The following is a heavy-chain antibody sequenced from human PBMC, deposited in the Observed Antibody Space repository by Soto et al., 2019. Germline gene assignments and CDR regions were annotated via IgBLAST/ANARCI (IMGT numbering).Heavy chain of an antibody. J-gene: IGHJ4*02. Sequence: PGGSLRFSCAASGFTFSSYAMSWVRQAPGKGLEWVSAISGSGGSTYYADSVKGRFTISRDKSKNTLYLQMNSLRAEDTAVYYCAKDPWIQLWLGTFDYWGQGTLVTVSS. CDR3: AKDPWIQLWLGTFDY. V-gene: IGHV3-23*01. CDR1: GFTFSSYA. CDR2: ISGSGGST. D-gene: IGHD5-18*01.